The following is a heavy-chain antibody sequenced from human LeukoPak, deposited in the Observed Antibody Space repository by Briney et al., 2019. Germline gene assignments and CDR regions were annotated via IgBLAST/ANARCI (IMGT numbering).Heavy chain of an antibody. CDR3: VREEYDWHILS. V-gene: IGHV3-53*01. J-gene: IGHJ4*02. D-gene: IGHD3-9*01. CDR2: IYSGGTT. CDR1: GFTFSNTY. Sequence: PGGSLRLSSAASGFTFSNTYMSWGRQAPGKGLEWGSVIYSGGTTYYADSVKGRFSISRDNSKNTLYLQMNSLRAEDTAVYYCVREEYDWHILSWGQGTLVTVSS.